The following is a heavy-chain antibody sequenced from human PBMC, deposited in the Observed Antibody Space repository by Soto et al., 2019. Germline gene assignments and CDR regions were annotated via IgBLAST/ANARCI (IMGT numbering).Heavy chain of an antibody. CDR2: ISYDGSNK. CDR1: GFTFGRYG. D-gene: IGHD2-21*01. CDR3: VKDQSLCVGDPFYCYIYL. V-gene: IGHV3-30*18. Sequence: GGCMTLSCAASGFTFGRYGMQWARQAPGKGLEWVAVISYDGSNKYYADSVKGRFTISRDNSKNTLYLQMNSLRAEDTAVYYCVKDQSLCVGDPFYCYIYLCGRSIVLLLSS. J-gene: IGHJ2*01.